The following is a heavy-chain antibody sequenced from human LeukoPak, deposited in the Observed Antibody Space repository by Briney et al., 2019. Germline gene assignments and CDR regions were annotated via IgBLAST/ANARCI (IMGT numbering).Heavy chain of an antibody. CDR2: ISGSGGST. D-gene: IGHD3-16*01. Sequence: GGSLRLSCAASGFTSSSYWMSWVRQAPGKRLGWVSAISGSGGSTSYAGSVKGRFTFSGDNSKTTLYLQMNSLRAEDTAVYSCARGGSGHPPSAFDIWGQGTMVTVSS. J-gene: IGHJ3*02. CDR3: ARGGSGHPPSAFDI. V-gene: IGHV3-23*01. CDR1: GFTSSSYW.